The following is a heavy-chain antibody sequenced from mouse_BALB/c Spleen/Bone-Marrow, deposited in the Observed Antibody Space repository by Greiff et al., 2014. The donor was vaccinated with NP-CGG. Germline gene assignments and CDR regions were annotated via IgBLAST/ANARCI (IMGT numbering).Heavy chain of an antibody. CDR3: TTMNTDGYFDD. J-gene: IGHJ1*01. CDR1: GFNIKDTY. CDR2: IDPANGNT. V-gene: IGHV14-3*02. Sequence: EVKLQESGAELVKPGASVKLSCTASGFNIKDTYMHWVKQRPEQGLEWIGRIDPANGNTKYDPKFQGKATITADASSNTAYLQLSSQTSENTAVYYGTTMNTDGYFDDWGAGTTVTVSS. D-gene: IGHD2-4*01.